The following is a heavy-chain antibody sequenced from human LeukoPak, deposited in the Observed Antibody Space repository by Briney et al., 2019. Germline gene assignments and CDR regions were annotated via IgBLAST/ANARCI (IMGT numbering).Heavy chain of an antibody. J-gene: IGHJ4*02. V-gene: IGHV4-59*01. D-gene: IGHD6-19*01. CDR3: AGRSRSGWYYDY. CDR2: IYYSGST. CDR1: GGSIGNYH. Sequence: SETLSLTCTVSGGSIGNYHWSWIRQPPGKGLEWIGYIYYSGSTNYNPSLKSRVTISVDTSKNQFSLKLSTVTAADTAVYFCAGRSRSGWYYDYWGQGTLVTVSS.